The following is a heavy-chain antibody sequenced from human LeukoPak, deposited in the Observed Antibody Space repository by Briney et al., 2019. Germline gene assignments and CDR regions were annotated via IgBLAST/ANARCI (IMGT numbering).Heavy chain of an antibody. CDR2: IYYSGST. CDR1: GGSISSGGYY. V-gene: IGHV4-31*03. D-gene: IGHD1-14*01. J-gene: IGHJ4*02. CDR3: AIIPSSVSFEN. Sequence: PSETLSLTCTVSGGSISSGGYYWSWLRQHPGKGLQWIGYIYYSGSTYYNPSLKSRVTISVDTSKNQFSLKLSSVTTAGTAAYYCAIIPSSVSFENWGQRTLVTVSS.